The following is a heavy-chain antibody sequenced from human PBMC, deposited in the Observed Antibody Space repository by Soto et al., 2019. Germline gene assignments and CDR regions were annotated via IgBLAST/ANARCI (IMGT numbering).Heavy chain of an antibody. Sequence: ASVKVSCKASGYTFSSYAMHGVRQAPGQRLGWMGWINAGYGNTKSSQKFQDRVTISRDTSASTAYMELTSLRSEDTAVYYCARDTGDGTFDFWGQGTLVTVSS. V-gene: IGHV1-3*01. CDR1: GYTFSSYA. CDR3: ARDTGDGTFDF. D-gene: IGHD7-27*01. CDR2: INAGYGNT. J-gene: IGHJ4*02.